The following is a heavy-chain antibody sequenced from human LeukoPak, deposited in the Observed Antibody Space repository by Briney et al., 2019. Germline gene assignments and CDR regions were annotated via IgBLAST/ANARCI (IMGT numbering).Heavy chain of an antibody. CDR3: ARDENRYCSGGSCYSLLYWYFDL. J-gene: IGHJ2*01. Sequence: ASVKVSCKASGYTFTGYYMHRVRQAPGQGLEWMGWINPNSGGTNYAQKFQGRVTMTRDTSISTAYMELSRLRSDDTAVYYCARDENRYCSGGSCYSLLYWYFDLWGRGTLVTVSS. V-gene: IGHV1-2*02. CDR1: GYTFTGYY. D-gene: IGHD2-15*01. CDR2: INPNSGGT.